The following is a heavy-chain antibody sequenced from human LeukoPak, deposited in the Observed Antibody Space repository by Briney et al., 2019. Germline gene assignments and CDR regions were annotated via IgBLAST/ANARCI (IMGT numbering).Heavy chain of an antibody. Sequence: GGSLRLSCGVSGFTFSDYYMTWIRQAPGKGLEWLSYISGGGSYTNYADSVKGRFTISRDNANNSLYLQMDGLRAEDTAVYYCARYPLGTYDSGFDYWGPRTLVSVSS. CDR3: ARYPLGTYDSGFDY. J-gene: IGHJ4*03. V-gene: IGHV3-11*06. CDR2: ISGGGSYT. CDR1: GFTFSDYY. D-gene: IGHD5-12*01.